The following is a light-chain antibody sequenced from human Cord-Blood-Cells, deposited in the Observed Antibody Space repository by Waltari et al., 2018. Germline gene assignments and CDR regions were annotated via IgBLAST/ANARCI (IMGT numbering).Light chain of an antibody. CDR2: EVS. V-gene: IGLV2-14*01. CDR1: SSDVAGYNY. CDR3: SSYTSSSTLV. J-gene: IGLJ1*01. Sequence: QSALTQPAPVSGSPGQSITISSTGTSSDVAGYNYVSWYQQHPGKAPKLMIYEVSNRPSGVSNRFSGSKSGNTASLTISGLQAEDEADYYCSSYTSSSTLVFGTGTKVTVL.